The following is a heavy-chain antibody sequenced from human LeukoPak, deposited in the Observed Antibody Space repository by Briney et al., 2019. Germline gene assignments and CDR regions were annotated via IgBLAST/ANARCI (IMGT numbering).Heavy chain of an antibody. CDR1: GFTFRSYA. D-gene: IGHD3-3*01. Sequence: PGGSLRLSCAASGFTFRSYAMSWVRQAPGKGLEWVSAISGSGGSTYYADSVKGRFTISRDNSKNTLYLQMNSLRAEDTGVYYCAVPYDFWSGYSDYWGQGTLVTVSS. CDR2: ISGSGGST. J-gene: IGHJ4*02. V-gene: IGHV3-23*01. CDR3: AVPYDFWSGYSDY.